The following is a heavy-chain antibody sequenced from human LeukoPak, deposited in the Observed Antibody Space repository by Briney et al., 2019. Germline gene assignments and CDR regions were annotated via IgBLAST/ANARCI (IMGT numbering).Heavy chain of an antibody. V-gene: IGHV3-20*04. D-gene: IGHD2-2*01. CDR3: AIDSCSSTSCPGFY. CDR1: GFTFDDYG. CDR2: INWNGGST. Sequence: QPGGSLRLSCAASGFTFDDYGMSWVRQAPGKGLEWVSGINWNGGSTGYADSVKGRFTISRDNAKNSLYLQMNSLRAEDTALYYCAIDSCSSTSCPGFYWGQGTLVTVSS. J-gene: IGHJ4*02.